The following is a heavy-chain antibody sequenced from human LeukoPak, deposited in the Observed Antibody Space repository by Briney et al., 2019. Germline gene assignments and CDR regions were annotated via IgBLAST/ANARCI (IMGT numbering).Heavy chain of an antibody. CDR2: IHNNGNT. V-gene: IGHV4-59*08. J-gene: IGHJ4*02. D-gene: IGHD6-13*01. CDR3: ARQGVRGQYLVHFYF. CDR1: GGSISSSY. Sequence: SETLSLTCAVSGGSISSSYWNWIRQPPGKALEWIGYIHNNGNTYYNPSLKSRVTISLDTSKNQFSLKLRSVTAADTAVYYCARQGVRGQYLVHFYFWGRGTLVTVSS.